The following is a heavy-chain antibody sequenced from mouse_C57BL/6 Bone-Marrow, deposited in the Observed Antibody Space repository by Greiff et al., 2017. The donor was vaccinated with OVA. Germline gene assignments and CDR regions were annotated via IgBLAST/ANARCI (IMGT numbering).Heavy chain of an antibody. V-gene: IGHV5-6*01. J-gene: IGHJ2*01. CDR3: ARRARRFDY. CDR1: GFTFSSYG. CDR2: ISSGGSYT. Sequence: EVHLVESGGDLVKPGGSLKLSCAASGFTFSSYGMSWVRQTPDKRLEWVATISSGGSYTYYPDSVKGRFTISRDNAKNTLYLQMSNLKSEDTAMYYCARRARRFDYWGQGTTLTVSS.